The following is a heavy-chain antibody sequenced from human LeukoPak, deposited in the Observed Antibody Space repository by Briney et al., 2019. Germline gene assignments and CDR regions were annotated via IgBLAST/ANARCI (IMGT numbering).Heavy chain of an antibody. CDR2: INPSGGST. D-gene: IGHD2-2*01. J-gene: IGHJ4*02. V-gene: IGHV1-46*01. CDR3: ASYISGGYQLLKYYFDY. CDR1: GYTFTSYY. Sequence: ASVKVSCKASGYTFTSYYMHWVRQAPGQGLEWMGIINPSGGSTSYAQKFQGRVTMTRDTSTSTAYMELSRLRSDDTAVYYCASYISGGYQLLKYYFDYWGQGTLVTVSS.